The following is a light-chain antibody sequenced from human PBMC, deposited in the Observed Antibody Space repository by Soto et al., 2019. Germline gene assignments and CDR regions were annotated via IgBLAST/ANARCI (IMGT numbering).Light chain of an antibody. J-gene: IGLJ2*01. V-gene: IGLV2-14*01. CDR3: CSYTSLSSVV. CDR1: SRDVGGYNH. CDR2: GVS. Sequence: QSALTQPASVSGSPGQSITISCTGTSRDVGGYNHVSWYQHPPGRAPKLILFGVSDRPSGVSHRFSGSKSGNTASLTISGLQAEDEADYYCCSYTSLSSVVFGGGTKLTVL.